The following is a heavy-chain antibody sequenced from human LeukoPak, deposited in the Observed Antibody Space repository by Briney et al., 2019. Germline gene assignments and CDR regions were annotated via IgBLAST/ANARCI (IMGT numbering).Heavy chain of an antibody. V-gene: IGHV4-4*07. CDR1: GGSISSYY. J-gene: IGHJ5*02. CDR2: IYTSGST. Sequence: SETLSLTCTVSGGSISSYYWSWIRQPAGKGLEWIGRIYTSGSTNYNPSLKSRVTMSVDTSKNQFSLKLSSVTAADTAVYYCARAHTPGYSYGYRRWFDPWGQGTLVTVSS. D-gene: IGHD5-18*01. CDR3: ARAHTPGYSYGYRRWFDP.